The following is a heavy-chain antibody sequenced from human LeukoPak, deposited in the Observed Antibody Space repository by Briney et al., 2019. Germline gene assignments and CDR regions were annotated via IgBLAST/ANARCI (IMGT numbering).Heavy chain of an antibody. Sequence: ASVKVSCKASGGTFSSYAISWVRQAPGQGLEWMGGIIPIFGTANYAQKLQGRVTMTTDTSTSTAYMELRSLRSDDTAVYYCAREGAGGVDYWGQGTLVTVSS. CDR2: IIPIFGTA. J-gene: IGHJ4*02. CDR3: AREGAGGVDY. CDR1: GGTFSSYA. D-gene: IGHD3-16*01. V-gene: IGHV1-69*05.